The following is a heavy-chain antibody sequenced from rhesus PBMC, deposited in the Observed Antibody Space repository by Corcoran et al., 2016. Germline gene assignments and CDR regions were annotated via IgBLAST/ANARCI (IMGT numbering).Heavy chain of an antibody. Sequence: EVQLVESGGGLAKPGGSLRLSCAASGFTFSDYYMDWVRQAQGKGLEWCSRISNGGNSTWYADSVKGRFTISRENDKNTLYLQMNSLRTEDTAVYYCARDRAGGFDYWGQGVLVTVSS. CDR1: GFTFSDYY. V-gene: IGHV3-178*01. CDR2: ISNGGNST. CDR3: ARDRAGGFDY. D-gene: IGHD1-1*01. J-gene: IGHJ4*01.